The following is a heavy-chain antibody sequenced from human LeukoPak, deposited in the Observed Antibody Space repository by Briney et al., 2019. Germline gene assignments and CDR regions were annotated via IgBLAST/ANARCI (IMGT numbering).Heavy chain of an antibody. CDR2: INYSGNT. CDR3: ARRPQSYIDV. V-gene: IGHV4-39*01. Sequence: PSETLSLTCTVSGGSISSSSYYWGWIRQPPGKGLEWIGSINYSGNTFYNPSLKSRVTISVDTSKNQFSLNLSSVTAADTAVYYCARRPQSYIDVWGKGTTVSLSS. CDR1: GGSISSSSYY. J-gene: IGHJ6*03.